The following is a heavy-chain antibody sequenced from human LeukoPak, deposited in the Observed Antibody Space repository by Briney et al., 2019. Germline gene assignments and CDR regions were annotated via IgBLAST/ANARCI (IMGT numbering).Heavy chain of an antibody. D-gene: IGHD3-22*01. J-gene: IGHJ4*02. CDR2: ISSSSSYI. Sequence: GGSLRLSCAASGFTFSSYSMNWVRQAPGKGLEWVSSISSSSSYIYYADSVKGRFTISRDNAKNSLYLQMNSLRAEDTAVYYCARDSTYYYDSSGYYPRGQGTLVTVS. CDR1: GFTFSSYS. V-gene: IGHV3-21*01. CDR3: ARDSTYYYDSSGYYP.